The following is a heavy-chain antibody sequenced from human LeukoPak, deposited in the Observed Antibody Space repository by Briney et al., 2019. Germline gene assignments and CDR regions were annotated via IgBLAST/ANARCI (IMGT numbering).Heavy chain of an antibody. CDR3: ARSPDIVVVFYYYYMDV. D-gene: IGHD2-15*01. V-gene: IGHV3-21*01. CDR1: GFTFGSYN. Sequence: GGSLRLSCAASGFTFGSYNLNWVRQAPGKGLEWVSSISSSSSYIYYADSVKGRFTISRDNAKNSLYLQMNSLRAEDTAVYYCARSPDIVVVFYYYYMDVWGKGTTVTVSS. CDR2: ISSSSSYI. J-gene: IGHJ6*03.